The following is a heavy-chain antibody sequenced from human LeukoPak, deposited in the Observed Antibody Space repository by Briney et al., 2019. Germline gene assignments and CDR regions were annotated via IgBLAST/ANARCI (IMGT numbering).Heavy chain of an antibody. CDR1: GFTFSSYW. J-gene: IGHJ3*02. CDR2: IKQDGSEK. V-gene: IGHV3-7*01. Sequence: PGGSLRLSCAASGFTFSSYWMSWVRQAPGKGLEWVANIKQDGSEKYYVDSVKGRFTISRDNAKNSLYLQMNSLRAEDTAVYYCARVSYSRNDAFDIWGQGTMVTVSS. D-gene: IGHD6-13*01. CDR3: ARVSYSRNDAFDI.